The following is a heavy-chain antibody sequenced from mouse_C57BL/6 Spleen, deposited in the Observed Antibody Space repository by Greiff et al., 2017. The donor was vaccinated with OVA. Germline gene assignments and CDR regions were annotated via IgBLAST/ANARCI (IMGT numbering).Heavy chain of an antibody. D-gene: IGHD1-1*01. V-gene: IGHV1-7*01. Sequence: QVQLQQSGAELAKPGASVKLSCKASGYTFTSYWMHWVKQRPGQGLEWIGYINPSSGYTKYNQKFQDKATLTADKSSSTAYMQLSSLTYEDSAVYYCARSTTVGNWYFDVWGTGTTVTVSS. CDR3: ARSTTVGNWYFDV. J-gene: IGHJ1*03. CDR1: GYTFTSYW. CDR2: INPSSGYT.